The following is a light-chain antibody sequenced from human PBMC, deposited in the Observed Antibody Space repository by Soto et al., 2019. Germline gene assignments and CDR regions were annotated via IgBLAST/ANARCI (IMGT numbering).Light chain of an antibody. CDR1: QSLLHNGGETY. Sequence: DVVLTQTPLSLSVTPGQPASISCKSSQSLLHNGGETYLFWYLQKPGQSPQLLIYEVSNRFSGVPDRFSGSGSGTDFTLEIGRVEAEDVGIYYCMQSTQLPPTFGQGTRLEIK. J-gene: IGKJ5*01. CDR2: EVS. V-gene: IGKV2D-29*02. CDR3: MQSTQLPPT.